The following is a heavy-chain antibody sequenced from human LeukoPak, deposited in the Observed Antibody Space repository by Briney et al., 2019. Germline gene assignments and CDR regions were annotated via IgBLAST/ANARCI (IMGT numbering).Heavy chain of an antibody. J-gene: IGHJ3*02. Sequence: SETLSLTCTVSGGSISSYYWSWIRQPPGKGVEWIGYIYYSGSTNYNPSLKSRVTISVDTSKNQFSLKLSSVTAADTAVYYCARGGYYYVLDAFDIWGQGTMVTVSS. CDR2: IYYSGST. CDR1: GGSISSYY. CDR3: ARGGYYYVLDAFDI. V-gene: IGHV4-59*08. D-gene: IGHD3-10*02.